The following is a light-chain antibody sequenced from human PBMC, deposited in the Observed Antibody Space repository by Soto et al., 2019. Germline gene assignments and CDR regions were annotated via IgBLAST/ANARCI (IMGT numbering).Light chain of an antibody. V-gene: IGKV1-5*01. J-gene: IGKJ1*01. CDR1: QTISNW. CDR3: KQYNSYWT. CDR2: DAS. Sequence: IQLPQSPSTLSASVGDRVTITCRASQTISNWLAWYQQKPGKDPKLLIYDASSLESGVPSRFSGSGSGTEFTLTISSLQPEDFATYYCKQYNSYWTVGQGTKVDIK.